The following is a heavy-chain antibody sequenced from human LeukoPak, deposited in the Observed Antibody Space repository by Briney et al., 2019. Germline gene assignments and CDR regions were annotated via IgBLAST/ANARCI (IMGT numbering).Heavy chain of an antibody. J-gene: IGHJ4*02. D-gene: IGHD5-24*01. V-gene: IGHV4-34*01. CDR2: INHSGST. CDR1: VEPFSNYF. CDR3: ARGLGQYDY. Sequence: SGTLSLTCAVYVEPFSNYFWSWIRQSPGKGLEWIGEINHSGSTNYNSSLTSRVTISVDTSKNQFSLNLRSMTAADTAIYYCARGLGQYDYWGQGTLVTVSS.